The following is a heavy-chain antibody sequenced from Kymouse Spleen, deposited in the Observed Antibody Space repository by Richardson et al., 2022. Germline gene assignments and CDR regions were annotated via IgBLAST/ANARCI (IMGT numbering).Heavy chain of an antibody. CDR1: GGSFSGYY. Sequence: QVQLQQWGAGLLKPSETLSLTCAVYGGSFSGYYWSWIRQPPGKGLEWIGEINHSGSTNYNPSLKSRVTISVDTSKNQFSLKLSSVTAADTAVYYCARDEDSSSWNYYYYGMDVWGQGTTVTVSS. V-gene: IGHV4-34*01. D-gene: IGHD6-13*01. CDR2: INHSGST. CDR3: ARDEDSSSWNYYYYGMDV. J-gene: IGHJ6*02.